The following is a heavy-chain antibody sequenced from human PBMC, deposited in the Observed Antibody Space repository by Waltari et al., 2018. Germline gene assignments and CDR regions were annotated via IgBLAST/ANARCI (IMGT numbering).Heavy chain of an antibody. J-gene: IGHJ6*02. CDR2: IIPIFGTA. V-gene: IGHV1-69*01. CDR3: ARERYCSSTSCPYYYYYGMDV. CDR1: GGTFSSYA. D-gene: IGHD2-2*01. Sequence: QVQLVQSGAEVKKPGSSVKVSCKASGGTFSSYAISWVRQAPGQGLEWMGGIIPIFGTANYEQKFQGRVTITADESTSTAYMELSSLRSEDTAVYYCARERYCSSTSCPYYYYYGMDVWGQGTTVTVSS.